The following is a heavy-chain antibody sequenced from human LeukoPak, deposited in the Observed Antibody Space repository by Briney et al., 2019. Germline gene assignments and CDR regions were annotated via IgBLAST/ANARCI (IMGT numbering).Heavy chain of an antibody. D-gene: IGHD3-10*01. V-gene: IGHV3-66*01. Sequence: GGSLRLSCAASGFTVSSNYMSWVRQAPGKGLEWVSVIYSGGSTYYADSVKGRFTISRDNSKNTLYLQMNSLRAEDTAVYYCARGNGSGSYPYYYYYGMDVWGQGTTVTVSS. CDR3: ARGNGSGSYPYYYYYGMDV. J-gene: IGHJ6*02. CDR1: GFTVSSNY. CDR2: IYSGGST.